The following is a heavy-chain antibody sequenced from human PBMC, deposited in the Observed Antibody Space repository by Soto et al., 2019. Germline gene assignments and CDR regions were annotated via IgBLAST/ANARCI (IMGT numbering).Heavy chain of an antibody. CDR2: IYYSGST. Sequence: ASETLSLTCTVSGGSISSYYWSWIRQPPGKGLEWIGYIYYSGSTNYNPSLKSRVTISVDTSKNQFSLKLSSVTAADTAVYYCARLHGSGGGYYYYGMDVWGQGTTVTVSS. D-gene: IGHD3-10*01. V-gene: IGHV4-59*01. J-gene: IGHJ6*02. CDR3: ARLHGSGGGYYYYGMDV. CDR1: GGSISSYY.